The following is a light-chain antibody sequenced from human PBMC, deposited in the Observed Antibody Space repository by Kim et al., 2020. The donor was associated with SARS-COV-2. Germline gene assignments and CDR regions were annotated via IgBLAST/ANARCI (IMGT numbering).Light chain of an antibody. CDR3: QQYGSSPPAT. CDR1: QSVSSRY. Sequence: EIVLTQSPGTLSLSPGERATLYCRASQSVSSRYLAWYQQKPGQAPRLLIYGASSRATGIPDRFSGSGSGTDFTLIISRLEPEDFAVYYCQQYGSSPPATFGQGTRLEIK. V-gene: IGKV3-20*01. J-gene: IGKJ5*01. CDR2: GAS.